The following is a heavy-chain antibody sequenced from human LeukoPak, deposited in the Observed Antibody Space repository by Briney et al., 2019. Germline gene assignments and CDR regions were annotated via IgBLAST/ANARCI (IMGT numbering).Heavy chain of an antibody. CDR2: ISGSGGST. D-gene: IGHD1-26*01. CDR1: GFTFSSYA. CDR3: AKSGGSSIPRFFDL. J-gene: IGHJ2*01. V-gene: IGHV3-23*01. Sequence: GGSLRLSCAASGFTFSSYAMSWVRQAPGKGLEWVSSISGSGGSTYYADSVEGRFTISRDNSKNTLDLQMNSLRAEDTAVYYCAKSGGSSIPRFFDLWGRGTLVTVSS.